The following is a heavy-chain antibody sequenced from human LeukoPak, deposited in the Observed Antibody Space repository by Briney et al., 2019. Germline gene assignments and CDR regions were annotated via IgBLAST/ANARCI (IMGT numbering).Heavy chain of an antibody. J-gene: IGHJ6*02. Sequence: GRSLRLSCAASGFTFSSYAMHWVRQAPGKGLEWVAVISYDGSNKYYADSVKGRFTISRDNSKNTLYLQMNSLRAEDTAVYYCVTGYYGSGSYYLNYYYGMDVWGQGTTVTVSS. V-gene: IGHV3-30-3*01. CDR3: VTGYYGSGSYYLNYYYGMDV. CDR2: ISYDGSNK. D-gene: IGHD3-10*01. CDR1: GFTFSSYA.